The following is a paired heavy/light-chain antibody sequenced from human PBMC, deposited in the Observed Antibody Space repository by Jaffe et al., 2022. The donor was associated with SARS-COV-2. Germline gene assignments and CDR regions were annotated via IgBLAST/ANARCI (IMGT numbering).Heavy chain of an antibody. CDR2: IYRDGAT. CDR1: GFTVSSNY. J-gene: IGHJ4*02. Sequence: EVQLVESGGGLIQPGRSLRLSCAASGFTVSSNYVSWVRQAPGKGLEWVSVIYRDGATFYADSVKGRFTISRDTSKNTLYLEINSVRAEDTAVYYCARGRPNYGDYDSWGQGTLVTVSS. D-gene: IGHD4-17*01. V-gene: IGHV3-53*01. CDR3: ARGRPNYGDYDS.
Light chain of an antibody. CDR1: QSVSSNY. Sequence: ENVLTQSPGTLSLSPGERATLSCRASQSVSSNYLAWYQQKPGQAPRVLIYGTSSRATGIPDRFSGSGSRTDFTLTISRLEPEDFAVYYCQQYDRSSRYTFGQGTKLEIK. CDR2: GTS. V-gene: IGKV3-20*01. CDR3: QQYDRSSRYT. J-gene: IGKJ2*01.